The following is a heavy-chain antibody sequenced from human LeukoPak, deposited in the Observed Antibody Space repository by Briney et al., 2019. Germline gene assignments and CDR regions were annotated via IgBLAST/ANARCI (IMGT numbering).Heavy chain of an antibody. D-gene: IGHD3-22*01. CDR2: ISGDGGST. CDR3: AKDIDPQWLKYFQH. CDR1: GFTFDDYA. J-gene: IGHJ1*01. Sequence: GGSLRLSCAASGFTFDDYAMHWARQAPGKGLEWVSLISGDGGSTYYADSVKGRFTISRDNSKNSLYLQMNSLRTEDTALYYCAKDIDPQWLKYFQHWGQGTLVTVSS. V-gene: IGHV3-43*02.